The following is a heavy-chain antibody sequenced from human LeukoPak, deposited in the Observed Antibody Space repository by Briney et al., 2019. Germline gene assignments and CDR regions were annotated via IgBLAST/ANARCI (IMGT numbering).Heavy chain of an antibody. V-gene: IGHV3-48*01. CDR1: GFTFSTYS. D-gene: IGHD2-2*01. J-gene: IGHJ3*02. CDR2: ISSSSSTI. Sequence: GGSLRLSCAASGFTFSTYSMTWVRQAPGKGLEWVSYISSSSSTIYYADSVKGRFTISRDNAKNSLYLQMHSLRAEDTAVYYCAKDLPAYCSSTSCYRLDAFDIWGQGTMVTVSS. CDR3: AKDLPAYCSSTSCYRLDAFDI.